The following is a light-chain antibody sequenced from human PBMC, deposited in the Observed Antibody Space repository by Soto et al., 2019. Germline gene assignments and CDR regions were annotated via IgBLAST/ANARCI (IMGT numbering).Light chain of an antibody. CDR3: QTWGTAIHDVV. CDR1: SGHSTYA. Sequence: QSVLTQSPSASASLGASVKLTCTLSSGHSTYAIACHQQQPEKGPRYLMKLNSDGSHSKGDGIPDRFSGSSSGAERHLTISSLQSEDEADYYCQTWGTAIHDVVFGGGTKLTVL. V-gene: IGLV4-69*01. J-gene: IGLJ2*01. CDR2: LNSDGSH.